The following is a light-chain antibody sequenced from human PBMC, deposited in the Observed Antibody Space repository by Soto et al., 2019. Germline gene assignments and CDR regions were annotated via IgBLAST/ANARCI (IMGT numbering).Light chain of an antibody. CDR3: QQYNNWPPLT. Sequence: EIVMTQSPATLSVSPGERATLSCRASQSVSSNLAWYQQKPGQPPRLLIYGASTRATSSPARFSGSGSGTEFTLTIRGLQSEDFAVYYCQQYNNWPPLTFGGGTKAEIK. V-gene: IGKV3-15*01. J-gene: IGKJ4*01. CDR1: QSVSSN. CDR2: GAS.